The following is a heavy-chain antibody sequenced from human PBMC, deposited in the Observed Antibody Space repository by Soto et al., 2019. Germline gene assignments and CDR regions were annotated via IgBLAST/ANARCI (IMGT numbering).Heavy chain of an antibody. Sequence: EVQLLESGGGLVQPGGSLRLSCAASGFTFSSYAMSWVRQAPGKGLEWVSDISGSGGSTYYADSVKGRFTISRDNSENTLYLQMNSLRAEDTAVYYCAKGSRSSGWYTDYWGQGTLVTVSS. CDR3: AKGSRSSGWYTDY. CDR2: ISGSGGST. J-gene: IGHJ4*02. CDR1: GFTFSSYA. D-gene: IGHD6-19*01. V-gene: IGHV3-23*01.